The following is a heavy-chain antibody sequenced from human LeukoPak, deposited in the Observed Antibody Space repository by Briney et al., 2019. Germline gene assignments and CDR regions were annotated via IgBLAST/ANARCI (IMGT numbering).Heavy chain of an antibody. CDR1: GGSISSYY. J-gene: IGHJ2*01. D-gene: IGHD3-22*01. CDR2: IYYSGST. V-gene: IGHV4-59*01. CDR3: ARVEKITMIVVVPDWYFDL. Sequence: PSETLSLTCTVSGGSISSYYWSWIRQPPGKGLEWIGYIYYSGSTNYNPSLKSRVTISVDTSKNQFSLKLSSVTAADTAVYYCARVEKITMIVVVPDWYFDLWGRGTLVTVSS.